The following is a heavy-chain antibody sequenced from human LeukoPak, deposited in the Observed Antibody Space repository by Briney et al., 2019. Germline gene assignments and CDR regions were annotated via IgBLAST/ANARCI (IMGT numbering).Heavy chain of an antibody. Sequence: SETLSLTCTVSGGSISTYYWGWIRQPPGEGLEWMGDVSSNEGTNYNPSLKSRVTILVDTSKNQFSLKLSSVTAADTAVYYCARVRSYYGSVTGKSYYFDYWGQGTLVTVSS. CDR1: GGSISTYY. D-gene: IGHD3-10*01. V-gene: IGHV4-59*01. J-gene: IGHJ4*02. CDR3: ARVRSYYGSVTGKSYYFDY. CDR2: VSSNEGT.